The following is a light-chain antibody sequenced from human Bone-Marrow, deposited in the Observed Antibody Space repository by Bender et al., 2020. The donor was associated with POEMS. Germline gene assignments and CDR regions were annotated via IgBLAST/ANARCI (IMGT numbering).Light chain of an antibody. J-gene: IGLJ2*01. V-gene: IGLV3-21*02. CDR1: NIGSKS. CDR2: DDS. CDR3: QVWESTTDHHVV. Sequence: SYVLTQPPSVSVTPGQTARIACGGNNIGSKSVHCYQQKPGQAPVLVVYDDSDRPSGIPERFSGSNSGNTATLTISRVEAGDEADYYCQVWESTTDHHVVFGGGTKLTVL.